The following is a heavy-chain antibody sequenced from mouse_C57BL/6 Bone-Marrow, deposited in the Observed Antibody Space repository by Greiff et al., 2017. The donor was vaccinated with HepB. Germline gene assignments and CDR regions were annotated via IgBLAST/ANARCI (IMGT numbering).Heavy chain of an antibody. D-gene: IGHD2-2*01. J-gene: IGHJ2*01. V-gene: IGHV1-59*01. Sequence: QVQLQQPGAELVRPGTSVKLSCKASGYTFTSYWMHWVKQRPGQGLEWIGVIDPSDSYTNYNQKFKGKATLTVDTSSSTAYMQLSSLTSEDSAVYYCARLVTPFYFDYWGQGTTLTVSS. CDR3: ARLVTPFYFDY. CDR1: GYTFTSYW. CDR2: IDPSDSYT.